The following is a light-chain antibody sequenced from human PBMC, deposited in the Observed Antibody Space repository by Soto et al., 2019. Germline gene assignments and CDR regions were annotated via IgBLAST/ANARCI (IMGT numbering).Light chain of an antibody. CDR2: KAS. J-gene: IGKJ5*01. CDR3: QQSYSTIT. Sequence: DIQVTQSPSSLSASVGDRVTITCRASQSISSWVAWYQQKPGKAPKLLIYKASSLESGVPSRISGSGSGTEFTLTISSLQPDDFATYYCQQSYSTITFGQGTRLEIK. V-gene: IGKV1-5*03. CDR1: QSISSW.